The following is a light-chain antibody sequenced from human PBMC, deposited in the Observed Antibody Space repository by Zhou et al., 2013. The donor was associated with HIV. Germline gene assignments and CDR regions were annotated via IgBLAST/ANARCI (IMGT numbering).Light chain of an antibody. CDR3: QQYGSSPPNT. V-gene: IGKV3-20*01. J-gene: IGKJ2*01. CDR2: GAS. Sequence: EVVMTQSPATLSASPGDRATLSCRASQSVSTNLAWYQQKPGQAPRLLIYGASTRATGIPDRFSGSGSGTDFTLTISRLEPKDFAVYYCQQYGSSPPNTFGQGTKLEIK. CDR1: QSVSTN.